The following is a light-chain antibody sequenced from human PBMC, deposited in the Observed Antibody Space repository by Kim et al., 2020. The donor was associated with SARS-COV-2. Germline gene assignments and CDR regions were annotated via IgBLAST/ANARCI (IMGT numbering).Light chain of an antibody. J-gene: IGLJ3*02. CDR2: GKN. CDR3: NSRDSSGNPLV. V-gene: IGLV3-19*01. CDR1: SLRSYY. Sequence: SSELTQDPAVSVALGQTVRITCQGDSLRSYYASWYQQKPGQAPVLVIYGKNNRPSAIPDRFSGSSSGNTASLTITGAQAEDEADYYCNSRDSSGNPLVFGGGTQLTVL.